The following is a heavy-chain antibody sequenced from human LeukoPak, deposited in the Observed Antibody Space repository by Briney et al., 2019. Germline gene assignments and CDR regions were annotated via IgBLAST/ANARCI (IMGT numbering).Heavy chain of an antibody. CDR3: ANPPYYDFSPPHGFDY. D-gene: IGHD3-3*01. Sequence: GGSLRLSCAASGFTFSSYAMSWVRQAPGKGLEWVSAISGSGGSTYYADSVKGRFTISRDNSKNTLYLQMNSLRAEDTGVYYCANPPYYDFSPPHGFDYWGQGTMVTVSS. V-gene: IGHV3-23*01. CDR2: ISGSGGST. CDR1: GFTFSSYA. J-gene: IGHJ4*01.